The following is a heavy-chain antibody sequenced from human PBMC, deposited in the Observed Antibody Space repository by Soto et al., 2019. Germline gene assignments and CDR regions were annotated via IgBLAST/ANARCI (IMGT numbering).Heavy chain of an antibody. CDR2: IYYSGST. CDR3: ARLNWGRYYFDY. Sequence: SETLSLTCTVSGDSISSSSYYWGWIRQPPGKGLEWIGSIYYSGSTYYNPSLKSRVTISVDTSKNQFSLKLSSVTAADTAVYYCARLNWGRYYFDYWGQGTLVTVSS. J-gene: IGHJ4*02. D-gene: IGHD7-27*01. V-gene: IGHV4-39*01. CDR1: GDSISSSSYY.